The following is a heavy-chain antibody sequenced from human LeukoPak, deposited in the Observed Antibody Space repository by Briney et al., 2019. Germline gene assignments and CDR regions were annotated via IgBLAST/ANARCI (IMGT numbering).Heavy chain of an antibody. Sequence: SETLSLTCAVYGGSFSGYYWSWIRQPPGKGLEWIGEINHSGSSNYNPSFKSRVTISVDTSKNQFSLKLSSVTAADTAVYYCARGEDGDYYFQHWGQGTLVTVSS. CDR3: ARGEDGDYYFQH. CDR1: GGSFSGYY. D-gene: IGHD4-17*01. J-gene: IGHJ1*01. V-gene: IGHV4-34*01. CDR2: INHSGSS.